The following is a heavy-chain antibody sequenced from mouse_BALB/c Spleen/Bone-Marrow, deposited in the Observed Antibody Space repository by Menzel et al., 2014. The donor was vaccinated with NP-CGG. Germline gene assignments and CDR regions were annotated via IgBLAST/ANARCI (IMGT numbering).Heavy chain of an antibody. CDR3: ARILLRSYAMDY. CDR1: GDSITSGY. CDR2: ISYSGST. Sequence: EVKLVESGPSLVKPPQTLSLTCSVTGDSITSGYWNWIRTFPGNKLEYMGYISYSGSTYYNPSLKSRISITRDTSKNXYYPQLNSVTTEDTATYYCARILLRSYAMDYWGQGTSVTVSS. J-gene: IGHJ4*01. D-gene: IGHD1-1*01. V-gene: IGHV3-8*02.